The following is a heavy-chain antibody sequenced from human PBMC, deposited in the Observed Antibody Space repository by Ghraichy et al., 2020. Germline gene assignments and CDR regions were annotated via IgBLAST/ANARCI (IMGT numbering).Heavy chain of an antibody. CDR2: IYHSGSS. D-gene: IGHD2-2*01. CDR3: AAYCSATNCTDAFDI. V-gene: IGHV4-4*02. Sequence: SETLSLTCAVSGGSISSSNWWSWVRQPPGKGLEWIGEIYHSGSSNYIPSLKSRVTMSVDKSRNQFSLRLSSVTAADTAVYYCAAYCSATNCTDAFDIWGQGTMVTVSS. CDR1: GGSISSSNW. J-gene: IGHJ3*02.